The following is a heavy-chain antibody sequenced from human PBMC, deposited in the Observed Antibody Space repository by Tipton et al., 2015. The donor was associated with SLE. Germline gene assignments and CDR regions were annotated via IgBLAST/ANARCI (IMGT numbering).Heavy chain of an antibody. Sequence: TLSLTCTVSGGSISSGSYYWSWIRQPAGKGLEWIGRIYTSGSTNYNPSLKSRVTISVDTSKNQFSLKLSSVTAADTAVYYCARDLPSSSWYREIDYWGQGTLVTVSS. V-gene: IGHV4-61*02. CDR2: IYTSGST. D-gene: IGHD6-13*01. CDR1: GGSISSGSYY. J-gene: IGHJ4*02. CDR3: ARDLPSSSWYREIDY.